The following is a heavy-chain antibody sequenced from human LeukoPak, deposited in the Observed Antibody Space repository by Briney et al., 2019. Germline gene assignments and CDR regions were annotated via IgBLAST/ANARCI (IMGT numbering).Heavy chain of an antibody. V-gene: IGHV3-30*18. J-gene: IGHJ4*02. CDR2: ISDDGSRK. D-gene: IGHD6-13*01. CDR3: AKDRSTTWSFDY. Sequence: GGSLRLSCAASGFTFSFSGMYWVRQAPGKGLEWRAFISDDGSRKYYADSVKGRFTISRDNSKNTLFLQMNSLRIEDTAVYYCAKDRSTTWSFDYWGQGTLVTVSS. CDR1: GFTFSFSG.